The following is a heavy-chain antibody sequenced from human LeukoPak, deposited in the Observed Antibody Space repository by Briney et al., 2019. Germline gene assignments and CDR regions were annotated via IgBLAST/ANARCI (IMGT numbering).Heavy chain of an antibody. D-gene: IGHD6-6*01. V-gene: IGHV3-7*01. J-gene: IGHJ4*02. CDR2: IKEDGSAK. CDR3: ARYGSIGD. Sequence: GGSLRLSCAASGFTFSSTWMSWVRQAPGKGLEWVANIKEDGSAKNYADSVKGRFTISRDNAKNSLYLQMSCLGVEDTSVYYCARYGSIGDLGQGTLVTVSS. CDR1: GFTFSSTW.